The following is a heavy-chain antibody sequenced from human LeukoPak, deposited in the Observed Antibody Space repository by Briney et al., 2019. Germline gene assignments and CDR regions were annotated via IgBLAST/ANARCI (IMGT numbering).Heavy chain of an antibody. CDR2: IYYSGST. CDR1: GGSISSHY. V-gene: IGHV4-59*11. J-gene: IGHJ3*02. CDR3: ARVIGGDSDDAFDI. Sequence: SETLSLTCTVSGGSISSHYWSWIRQPPGKGLEWIGYIYYSGSTNYNPSLKSRVTISVDTSKNQFSLKLSSVTAADTAVYYCARVIGGDSDDAFDIWGQGTMVTVSS. D-gene: IGHD2-21*02.